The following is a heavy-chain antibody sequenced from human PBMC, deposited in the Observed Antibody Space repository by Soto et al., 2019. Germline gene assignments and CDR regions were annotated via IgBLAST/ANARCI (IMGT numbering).Heavy chain of an antibody. V-gene: IGHV3-30*18. J-gene: IGHJ5*02. CDR2: ISYDGSNK. D-gene: IGHD6-19*01. Sequence: GVSLRLSCAASGFTFSSYGMHWVRQAPGKGLEWVAVISYDGSNKYYADSVKGRFTISRDNSKNTLYLQMNSLRAEDTAVYYCAKDSAVAFGETNWFDPWGQGTLVTVSS. CDR3: AKDSAVAFGETNWFDP. CDR1: GFTFSSYG.